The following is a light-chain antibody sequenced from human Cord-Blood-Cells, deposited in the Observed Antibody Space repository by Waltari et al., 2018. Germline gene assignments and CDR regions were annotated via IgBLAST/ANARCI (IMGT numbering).Light chain of an antibody. CDR3: QAWDSSTVV. CDR1: KLGDKY. V-gene: IGLV3-1*01. J-gene: IGLJ2*01. Sequence: SYELTQPPSVSVSPGQTASITCSGDKLGDKYACWYQQKPGQSPVLVIYQDSKRPSGIPECLSGSNSGNTATLTISGTQAMDEADYYCQAWDSSTVVFGGGTKLTVL. CDR2: QDS.